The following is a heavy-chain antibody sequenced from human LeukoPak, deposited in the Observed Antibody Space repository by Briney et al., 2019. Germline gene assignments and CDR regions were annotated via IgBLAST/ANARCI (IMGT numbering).Heavy chain of an antibody. CDR3: ARETPGGRGPAFDI. D-gene: IGHD2-15*01. V-gene: IGHV1-2*02. CDR2: INPNSGGT. J-gene: IGHJ3*02. CDR1: GGTFSSYA. Sequence: ASVKVSCKASGGTFSSYAISWVRQAPGQGLEWMGWINPNSGGTNYAQKFQGRVTMTRDTSISTAYMELSRLRSDDTAVYYCARETPGGRGPAFDIWGQGTMVTVSS.